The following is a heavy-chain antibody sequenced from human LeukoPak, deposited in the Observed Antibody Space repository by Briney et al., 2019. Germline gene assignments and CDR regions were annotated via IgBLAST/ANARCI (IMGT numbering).Heavy chain of an antibody. CDR3: AKDGGSDPDSFDI. V-gene: IGHV3-30*18. Sequence: PGGSLRLSCVASEFTFRSYDMHWVRQAPGKGLEWVAVISYDGSNKDYADSVKGRFTISRDNTKNTLFLQMNSLRAEDTAVYYCAKDGGSDPDSFDIWGQGTMATVSS. CDR2: ISYDGSNK. J-gene: IGHJ3*02. CDR1: EFTFRSYD. D-gene: IGHD2-15*01.